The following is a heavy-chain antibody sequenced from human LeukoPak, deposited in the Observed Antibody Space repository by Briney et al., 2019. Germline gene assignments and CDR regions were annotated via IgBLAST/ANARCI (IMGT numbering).Heavy chain of an antibody. CDR3: ARGDQWLA. V-gene: IGHV1-2*02. CDR2: INPNSGGT. D-gene: IGHD6-19*01. Sequence: GASVKVSCKVSGYTLTELSMHWVRQAPGQGLEWMGWINPNSGGTNYAQKFQGRVTMTRDTSISTAYMELSRLRSDDTAVYYCARGDQWLAWGQGTLVTVSS. CDR1: GYTLTELS. J-gene: IGHJ5*02.